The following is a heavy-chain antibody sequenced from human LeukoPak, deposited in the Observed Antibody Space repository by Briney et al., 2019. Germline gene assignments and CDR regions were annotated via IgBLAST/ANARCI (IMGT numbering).Heavy chain of an antibody. CDR3: ARRGSGYSIDY. D-gene: IGHD3-3*01. J-gene: IGHJ4*02. V-gene: IGHV4-38-2*01. CDR1: GYSISSGYY. Sequence: SETLSLTCAVSGYSISSGYYWGWIRQPPGKGLEWIGSIYHSGSTYYNPSLKSRVTISVDTSKNQFSLKLTSVTAADTAVYYCARRGSGYSIDYWGQGTLVTVSS. CDR2: IYHSGST.